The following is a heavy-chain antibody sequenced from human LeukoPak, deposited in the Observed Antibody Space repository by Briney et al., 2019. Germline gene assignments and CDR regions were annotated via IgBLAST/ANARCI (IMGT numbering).Heavy chain of an antibody. J-gene: IGHJ3*02. CDR2: IYTSGST. CDR1: GGSISSGNYY. D-gene: IGHD3-22*01. CDR3: ARDSPENYYDSSGWRGRGVAFDI. V-gene: IGHV4-61*02. Sequence: SETLSLTCTVSGGSISSGNYYWSWIRQPAGKRLEWIGRIYTSGSTNYNPSLKSRVTISGDTSKNQFSLKLSSVTAADTAVYYCARDSPENYYDSSGWRGRGVAFDIWGQGTMVTVSS.